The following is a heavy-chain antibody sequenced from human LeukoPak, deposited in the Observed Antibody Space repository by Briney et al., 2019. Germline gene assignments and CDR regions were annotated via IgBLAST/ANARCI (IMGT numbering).Heavy chain of an antibody. D-gene: IGHD5-12*01. CDR2: ISYDGSNK. V-gene: IGHV3-30*04. Sequence: PGGSLRLSCAASGFTFSSYAMHWVRQAPGKGLEWVAVISYDGSNKYYADSVKGRFTISRDNSKNTLYLQMNSLRAEDTAVYYCAKVRVDPYWFDPWGQGTLVTVSS. CDR1: GFTFSSYA. J-gene: IGHJ5*02. CDR3: AKVRVDPYWFDP.